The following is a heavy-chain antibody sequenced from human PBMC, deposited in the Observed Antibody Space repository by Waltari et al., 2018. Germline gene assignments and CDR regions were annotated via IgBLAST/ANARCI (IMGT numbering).Heavy chain of an antibody. CDR2: TSPGSSDF. CDR1: GYTFTLHW. Sequence: EVQLVQSGAEVKKPGESLKISCQASGYTFTLHWIGWVRQTPGEGLEWMGITSPGSSDFRNSPPSQAPVSTSADKSMKPPYLQWRSRKASDSGMYYCARRNSSGAYGHSHPFDLWGQGTRVTVSS. V-gene: IGHV5-51*03. J-gene: IGHJ4*02. CDR3: ARRNSSGAYGHSHPFDL. D-gene: IGHD3-22*01.